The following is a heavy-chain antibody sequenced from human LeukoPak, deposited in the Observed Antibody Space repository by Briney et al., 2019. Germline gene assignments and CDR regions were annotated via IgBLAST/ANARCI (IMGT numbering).Heavy chain of an antibody. V-gene: IGHV4-34*01. CDR2: INHSGST. Sequence: SETLSLTCAVYGGSFSGYYWSWIRRPPGKGLEWIGEINHSGSTNYNPSLKSRVTISVDTSKNQFSLRLSSVNAADTAVYYCARDILATSIAAPYYWGQGTLVTVSS. CDR1: GGSFSGYY. CDR3: ARDILATSIAAPYY. J-gene: IGHJ4*02. D-gene: IGHD6-13*01.